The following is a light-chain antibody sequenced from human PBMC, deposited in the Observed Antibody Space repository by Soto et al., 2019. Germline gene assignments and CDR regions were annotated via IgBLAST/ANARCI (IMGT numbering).Light chain of an antibody. CDR1: QSISNW. J-gene: IGKJ1*01. CDR2: KAS. V-gene: IGKV1-5*03. CDR3: QQYNSYST. Sequence: DIQMTQSPSTLSASVVERVTITFRASQSISNWLAWYQQKPGKAPNLLIYKASSLESGVPSRFSGSGSGAEFTLTISSLQPDDFATYYCQQYNSYSTFGQGTKVDIK.